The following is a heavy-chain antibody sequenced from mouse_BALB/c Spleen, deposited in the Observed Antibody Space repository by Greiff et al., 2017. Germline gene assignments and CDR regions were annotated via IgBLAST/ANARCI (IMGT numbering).Heavy chain of an antibody. Sequence: VQLKESGAELVKPGASVKLSCTASGFNIKDTYMHWVKQRPEQGLEWIGRIDPANGNTKYDPKFQGKATITADTSSNTAYLQLSSLTSEDTAVYYCAREAGELGGYWGQGTTLTVSS. CDR1: GFNIKDTY. CDR2: IDPANGNT. D-gene: IGHD4-1*01. J-gene: IGHJ2*01. V-gene: IGHV14-3*02. CDR3: AREAGELGGY.